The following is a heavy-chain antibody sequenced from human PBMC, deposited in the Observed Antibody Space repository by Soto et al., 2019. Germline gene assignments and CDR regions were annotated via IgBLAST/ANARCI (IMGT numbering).Heavy chain of an antibody. CDR1: GNSFTSYS. CDR2: IYPGDSDT. J-gene: IGHJ6*02. V-gene: IGHV5-51*01. Sequence: PXDSLKVAGKCSGNSFTSYSIGLVRQMHGRGLEWMGIIYPGDSDTRYSPSFQGQVTISADKSISTAYLQWSSLKASDTAMYYCARAHGTTNYYYYGMDVCGQRTTVTVSS. CDR3: ARAHGTTNYYYYGMDV. D-gene: IGHD1-7*01.